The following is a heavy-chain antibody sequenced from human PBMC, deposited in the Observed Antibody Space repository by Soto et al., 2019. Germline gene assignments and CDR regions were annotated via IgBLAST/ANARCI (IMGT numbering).Heavy chain of an antibody. CDR3: TTDSYSTIIIVRFDY. V-gene: IGHV3-15*07. CDR2: IKSKTDGGTT. Sequence: GGSLRLSCAASGFTFSNAWINWVRQAPGKGLEWVGRIKSKTDGGTTDYAAPVKGRFAISRDDSNNMVYLQMNSLKIEDTSVYYCTTDSYSTIIIVRFDYWGHGTLVTVSS. CDR1: GFTFSNAW. J-gene: IGHJ4*01. D-gene: IGHD3-22*01.